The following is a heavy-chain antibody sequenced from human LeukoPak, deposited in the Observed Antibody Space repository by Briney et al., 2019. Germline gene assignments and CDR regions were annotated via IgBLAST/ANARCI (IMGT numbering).Heavy chain of an antibody. V-gene: IGHV1-69*05. CDR1: GGTFTSYA. CDR3: ARVDSSGWYGPFDY. J-gene: IGHJ4*02. D-gene: IGHD6-19*01. Sequence: SVKVSCKAPGGTFTSYAISWVRQAPGQGLEWMGGIIPIFGTANYAQKFQGRVTTTTDESTSTAYMELSSLRSEDTAVYYCARVDSSGWYGPFDYWGQGTLVTVSS. CDR2: IIPIFGTA.